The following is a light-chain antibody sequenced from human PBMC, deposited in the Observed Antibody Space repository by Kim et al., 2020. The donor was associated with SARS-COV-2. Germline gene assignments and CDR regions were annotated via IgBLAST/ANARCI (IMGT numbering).Light chain of an antibody. CDR1: QSVSSN. V-gene: IGKV3-15*01. J-gene: IGKJ4*01. CDR3: QQYNNWPPLT. CDR2: GAS. Sequence: SPGERPTRSRRASQSVSSNLAWYQQKPGQAPRLLIYGASTRATGIPARFSGSGSGTEFTLTISSLQSEDFAVYYCQQYNNWPPLTFGGGTKVDIK.